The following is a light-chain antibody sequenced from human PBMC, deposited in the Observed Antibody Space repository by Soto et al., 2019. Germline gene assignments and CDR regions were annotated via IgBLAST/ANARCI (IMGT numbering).Light chain of an antibody. V-gene: IGKV1-5*03. J-gene: IGKJ1*01. CDR3: LQYNSYSTWT. Sequence: DIQMTQSPSTLSASVGDRVTITCRASQSISSWLAWYQQKPGKAPKLLIYKASSLESGVPVTFSGSGSGTEFTITISSLQPDDFATYYCLQYNSYSTWTFGQGTKVEI. CDR1: QSISSW. CDR2: KAS.